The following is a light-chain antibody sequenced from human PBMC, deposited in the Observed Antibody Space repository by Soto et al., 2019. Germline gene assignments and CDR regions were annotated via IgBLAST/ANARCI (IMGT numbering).Light chain of an antibody. V-gene: IGKV3-11*01. CDR3: QQRSIWPLT. CDR1: QSVSSY. J-gene: IGKJ4*01. Sequence: EIVLTQSPATLSLSPGERATLSCRASQSVSSYLAWYQQKPGQAPRLLIYDASNRATGIPARFSGSRSGTDFTLTISSLEPEDFAVYYCQQRSIWPLTFGGGTKMEIK. CDR2: DAS.